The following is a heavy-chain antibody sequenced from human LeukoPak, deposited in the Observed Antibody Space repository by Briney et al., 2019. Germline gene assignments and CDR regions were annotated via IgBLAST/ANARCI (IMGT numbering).Heavy chain of an antibody. V-gene: IGHV4-59*08. CDR2: IYYSGNN. CDR1: GGSISHYY. J-gene: IGHJ4*02. Sequence: PSETLSLTCNLSGGSISHYYWSWIRQPPGKGLEWIGNIYYSGNNNYNPSLKSRVTMSVDMSKNQFSLRLSSVTAADTAVYFCARHGGDQQLAPEIAYWGQGILVIVSS. CDR3: ARHGGDQQLAPEIAY. D-gene: IGHD6-13*01.